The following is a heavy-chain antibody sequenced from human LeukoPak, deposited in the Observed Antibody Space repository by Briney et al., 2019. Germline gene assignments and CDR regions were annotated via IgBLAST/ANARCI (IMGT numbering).Heavy chain of an antibody. D-gene: IGHD6-19*01. V-gene: IGHV3-23*01. CDR3: AKPLTIAVAGAP. J-gene: IGHJ5*02. CDR1: GFTFSSYA. CDR2: ISGSGGST. Sequence: GGSLRLSCAASGFTFSSYAMSWVRQAPGKGLEWVSAISGSGGSTYYADSVKGRFTISRDSSKNTLYLQMNSLRAEDTAVYYCAKPLTIAVAGAPWGQGTLVTVSS.